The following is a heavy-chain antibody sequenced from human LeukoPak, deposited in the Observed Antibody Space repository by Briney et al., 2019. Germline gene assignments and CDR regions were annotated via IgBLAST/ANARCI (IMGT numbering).Heavy chain of an antibody. CDR3: ARDGGVSGYDLLDY. CDR2: INQDGSER. CDR1: GFTFSSFW. V-gene: IGHV3-7*01. D-gene: IGHD5-12*01. Sequence: GGSLRLSCAASGFTFSSFWMTWVRQAPGKGLEWVANINQDGSERYYVDSVKGRFTISRDNAKNSVYLQMNSLRAEDTAVYYCARDGGVSGYDLLDYWGQGTLVTVSS. J-gene: IGHJ4*02.